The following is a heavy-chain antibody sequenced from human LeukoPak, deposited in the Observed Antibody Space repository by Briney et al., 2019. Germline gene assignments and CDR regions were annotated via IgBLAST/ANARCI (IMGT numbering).Heavy chain of an antibody. Sequence: PLGSLRPSSSGSGLNASSSYMSWVRQAPGKGLEWVSVLYGGGTTWYVESVKGRFSVSRDKSKKTLFLQMSSLRAEDTGFYFCAMWRPQHAFDYWGQGNLVTVSS. CDR1: GLNASSSY. CDR2: LYGGGTT. V-gene: IGHV3-66*01. J-gene: IGHJ4*02. D-gene: IGHD2-21*01. CDR3: AMWRPQHAFDY.